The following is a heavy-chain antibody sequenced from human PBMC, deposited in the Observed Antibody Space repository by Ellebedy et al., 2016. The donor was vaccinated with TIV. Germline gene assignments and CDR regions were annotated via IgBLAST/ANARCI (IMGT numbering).Heavy chain of an antibody. CDR3: ARGRDTYTYGLEPFDF. CDR2: MYSSGST. J-gene: IGHJ4*02. D-gene: IGHD5-18*01. V-gene: IGHV4-59*01. CDR1: GASISSFY. Sequence: MPSETLSLTCTVSGASISSFYWSWIRQPPGKGLEWIGYMYSSGSTNYNPSLKSRVSISADTSKNRFSLKLTSVTAADTAVYYCARGRDTYTYGLEPFDFWGQGTLVTVSS.